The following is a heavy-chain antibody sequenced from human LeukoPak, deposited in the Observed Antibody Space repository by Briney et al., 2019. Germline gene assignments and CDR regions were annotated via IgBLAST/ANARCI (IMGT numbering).Heavy chain of an antibody. CDR1: GGSINNNNYY. CDR3: ARQFFRGKTYHYDSSGYVIDY. V-gene: IGHV4-39*01. CDR2: IYYSGNT. J-gene: IGHJ4*02. D-gene: IGHD3-22*01. Sequence: SETLSLTCTVSGGSINNNNYYWGWIRQPPGSGLEWIGSIYYSGNTYYNPSLKSRVTISVDTSKKQCSLKLSSVTAADTAVYCCARQFFRGKTYHYDSSGYVIDYWGQGTLVTVSS.